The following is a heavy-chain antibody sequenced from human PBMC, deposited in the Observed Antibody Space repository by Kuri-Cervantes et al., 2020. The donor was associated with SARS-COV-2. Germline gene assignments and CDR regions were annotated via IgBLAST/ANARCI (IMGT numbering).Heavy chain of an antibody. Sequence: ASVKVSCKASGYTFTSYGISWVRQAPGQGLEWMGWISAYNGNTNYAQKLQGRVTMTTDTSTSTAYMELRSLRSDDTAVYYCARDSSGGWLATRSGMDVWGRGPTVTVSS. V-gene: IGHV1-18*01. CDR2: ISAYNGNT. CDR1: GYTFTSYG. D-gene: IGHD6-19*01. J-gene: IGHJ6*02. CDR3: ARDSSGGWLATRSGMDV.